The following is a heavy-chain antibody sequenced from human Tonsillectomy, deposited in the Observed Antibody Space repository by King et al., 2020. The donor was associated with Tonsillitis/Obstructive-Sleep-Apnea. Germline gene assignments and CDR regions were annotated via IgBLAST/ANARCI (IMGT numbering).Heavy chain of an antibody. CDR1: GGSFIGDY. D-gene: IGHD3-9*01. J-gene: IGHJ4*02. CDR2: INHSGST. CDR3: ARGSYYDFLTAYYKELDY. V-gene: IGHV4-34*01. Sequence: VQLQQWGAGLLKPSETLSLTCAVYGGSFIGDYWSWIRRPPGKGLEWIGEINHSGSTNYNASLKSRVTISVDTSKNQFSLKLNSVTAADTAVYYCARGSYYDFLTAYYKELDYWGQGTLVTVSS.